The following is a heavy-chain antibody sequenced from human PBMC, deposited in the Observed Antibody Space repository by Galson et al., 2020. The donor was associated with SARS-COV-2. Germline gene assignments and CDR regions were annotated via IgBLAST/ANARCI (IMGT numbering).Heavy chain of an antibody. J-gene: IGHJ3*01. CDR1: GFTFDDSA. D-gene: IGHD5-12*01. CDR3: VKDISPGVAHV. Sequence: GGSLRLSCAASGFTFDDSAMHWIRQAPGKGLEWVSGIYWHSTRIDYADSVKGRFTVSRDDANNFLYLQMNSLRVEDTALYYCVKDISPGVAHVWGQGTMVIVSP. V-gene: IGHV3-9*01. CDR2: IYWHSTRI.